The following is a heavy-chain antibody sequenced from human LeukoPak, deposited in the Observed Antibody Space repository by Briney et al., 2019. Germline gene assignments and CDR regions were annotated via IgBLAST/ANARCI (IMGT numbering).Heavy chain of an antibody. V-gene: IGHV3-64D*06. CDR3: VKDGTLNYDILTGYYTRTEYYFDY. D-gene: IGHD3-9*01. J-gene: IGHJ4*02. CDR1: GFTFSSYA. CDR2: ISSNGGST. Sequence: GGSLRLSCSASGFTFSSYAMHWVRQAPGKGLEYVSAISSNGGSTYYADSVKGRFTISRDNSKNTLYLQMSGLRAEDTAVYYCVKDGTLNYDILTGYYTRTEYYFDYWGQGTLVTVSP.